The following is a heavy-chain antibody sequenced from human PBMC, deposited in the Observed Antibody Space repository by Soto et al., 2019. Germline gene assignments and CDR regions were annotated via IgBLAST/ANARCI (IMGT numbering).Heavy chain of an antibody. D-gene: IGHD2-8*01. V-gene: IGHV3-30*18. CDR3: AKYCSSDVCFDY. J-gene: IGHJ4*02. CDR2: ISYDGSNK. Sequence: GGSLRLSCAASGFTFSSYGMHWVRQAPGKGLEWVAVISYDGSNKYYADSVKGRFTISRDNSKNTLYLQMNSLRTEDTAVYYCAKYCSSDVCFDYWGRGTLVTVSS. CDR1: GFTFSSYG.